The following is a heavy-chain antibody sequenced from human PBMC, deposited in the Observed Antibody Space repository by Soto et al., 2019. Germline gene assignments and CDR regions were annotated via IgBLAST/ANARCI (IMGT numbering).Heavy chain of an antibody. V-gene: IGHV4-31*03. Sequence: SETLSLTCTVSGGSIRSGGYYWSWVRQNPRRGLEWIGNIYYSGNTYYNPSLKSRLTISVDTSKNQFSLNLSSVTAADTAVYYCARDRLMATAGTARHYFGLDAWGQGTTVTVSS. CDR2: IYYSGNT. D-gene: IGHD5-18*01. J-gene: IGHJ6*02. CDR3: ARDRLMATAGTARHYFGLDA. CDR1: GGSIRSGGYY.